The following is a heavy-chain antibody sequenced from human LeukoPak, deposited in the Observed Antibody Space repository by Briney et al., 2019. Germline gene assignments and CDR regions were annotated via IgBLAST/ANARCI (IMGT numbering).Heavy chain of an antibody. CDR1: GFTFSSYW. CDR3: AKYTERAFDI. Sequence: PGGSLRLSCAASGFTFSSYWMHWVRQAPGKGLVWVSRVNTDGSSTNYADSVKGRFTISRDNAKNTLYLQMNSLRAEDTAVYYCAKYTERAFDIWGQGTMVTVSS. CDR2: VNTDGSST. D-gene: IGHD2-2*02. V-gene: IGHV3-74*01. J-gene: IGHJ3*02.